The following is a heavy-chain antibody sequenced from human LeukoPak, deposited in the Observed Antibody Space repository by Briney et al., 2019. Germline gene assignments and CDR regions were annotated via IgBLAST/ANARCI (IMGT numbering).Heavy chain of an antibody. Sequence: GGSLRLSCAASGFTFSDYSMNWVRQAPGKGLEWVSAISGSGGSTYYADSVKGRFTISRDNSKNTLYLQMNSLRAEDTAVYYCATRGYSSGWPYFDYWGQGTLVTVSS. J-gene: IGHJ4*02. D-gene: IGHD6-19*01. V-gene: IGHV3-23*01. CDR3: ATRGYSSGWPYFDY. CDR1: GFTFSDYS. CDR2: ISGSGGST.